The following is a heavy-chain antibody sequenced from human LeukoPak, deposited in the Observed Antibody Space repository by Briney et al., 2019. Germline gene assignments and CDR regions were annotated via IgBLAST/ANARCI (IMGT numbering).Heavy chain of an antibody. CDR2: ISSSTSYI. J-gene: IGHJ4*02. V-gene: IGHV3-21*01. CDR1: GFTLSTYE. CDR3: ARGSRSSWSDY. Sequence: GGSLRLSCAASGFTLSTYEMNWIRHAPGKGREWVSSISSSTSYIYYADSVKGRFTISRDNAKNSLYLQMTSLRAEDTAVYYCARGSRSSWSDYWGQGTLVTVSS. D-gene: IGHD6-13*01.